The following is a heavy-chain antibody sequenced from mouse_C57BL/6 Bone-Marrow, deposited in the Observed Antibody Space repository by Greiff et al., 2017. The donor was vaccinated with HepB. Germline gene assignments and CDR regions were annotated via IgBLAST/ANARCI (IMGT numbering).Heavy chain of an antibody. CDR2: ISNLAYSI. V-gene: IGHV5-15*01. Sequence: EVMLVESGGGLVQPGGSLKLSCAASGFTFSDYGMAWVRQAPRKGPEWVAFISNLAYSIYYADTVTGRFTISRENAKNTLYLEMSSLRSEDTAMYYCASSYFYGSGPAWFAYWGQGTLVTVSA. CDR3: ASSYFYGSGPAWFAY. J-gene: IGHJ3*01. CDR1: GFTFSDYG. D-gene: IGHD1-1*01.